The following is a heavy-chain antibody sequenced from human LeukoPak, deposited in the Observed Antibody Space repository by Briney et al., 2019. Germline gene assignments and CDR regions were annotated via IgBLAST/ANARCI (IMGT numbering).Heavy chain of an antibody. J-gene: IGHJ6*03. V-gene: IGHV4-38-2*02. CDR2: IYHSGST. Sequence: SETLSLTCTVSGYSISSGYYWGWIRQPPGKGLEWIGGIYHSGSTYYNPSLKSRVTISVDTSKNQFSLKLSSVTAADTAVYYCARASSGYYTPFYYYYYYMDVWGKGTTVTVSS. CDR1: GYSISSGYY. CDR3: ARASSGYYTPFYYYYYYMDV. D-gene: IGHD3-3*01.